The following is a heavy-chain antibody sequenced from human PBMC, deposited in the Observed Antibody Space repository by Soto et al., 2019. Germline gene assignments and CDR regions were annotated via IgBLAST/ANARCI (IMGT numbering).Heavy chain of an antibody. V-gene: IGHV4-34*01. D-gene: IGHD3-16*01. CDR2: IDHSGST. CDR1: GASFRGYY. CDR3: ARVEYTYNYRGLDY. J-gene: IGHJ4*02. Sequence: QVQLQQWGTGLLKPSETLSLTCAVYGASFRGYYWTWIRQPPGKGLEWIGEIDHSGSTNYNPSLKRRVTISVDTSKNQFSLELAFVAAADTAVYYCARVEYTYNYRGLDYWGQGTLVTVSS.